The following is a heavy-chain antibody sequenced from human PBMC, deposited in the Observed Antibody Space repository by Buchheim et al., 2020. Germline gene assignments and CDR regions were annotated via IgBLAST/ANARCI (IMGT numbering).Heavy chain of an antibody. Sequence: VQLQESGPRLVKPSGTLSLTCAVSGDSISSSRWWTWVRQPPGKGLEWIGEIYHTGDTNYNASLGGRVTISIDKSRKQFSLGLTSVTDTDTAVYYCGDPPAAAWGQGTL. J-gene: IGHJ4*02. D-gene: IGHD2-15*01. CDR1: GDSISSSRW. CDR2: IYHTGDT. V-gene: IGHV4-4*02. CDR3: GDPPAAA.